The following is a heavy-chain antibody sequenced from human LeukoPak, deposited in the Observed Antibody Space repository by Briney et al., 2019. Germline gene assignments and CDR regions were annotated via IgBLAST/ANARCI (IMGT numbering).Heavy chain of an antibody. CDR3: ARAGQLALDYYYYYMDV. CDR2: INPSGGST. V-gene: IGHV1-46*01. J-gene: IGHJ6*03. CDR1: GYTFTSYY. D-gene: IGHD6-6*01. Sequence: GASVKVSCKASGYTFTSYYMHWVRQAPGQRLEWMGIINPSGGSTSYAQKFQGRVTMTRDMSTSTVYMELSSLRSEDTAVYYCARAGQLALDYYYYYMDVWGKGTTVTVSS.